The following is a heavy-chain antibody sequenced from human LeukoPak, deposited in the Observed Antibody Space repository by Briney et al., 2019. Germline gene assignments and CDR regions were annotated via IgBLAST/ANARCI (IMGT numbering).Heavy chain of an antibody. CDR2: ISYDGSNK. V-gene: IGHV3-30-3*01. Sequence: GGSLRLSCAASGFTFSSYAMHWVRQAPGKGLEWVAVISYDGSNKYYADSVKGRFTISRDDSKNTLYLQMNSLRAEDTAVYYCAKQWLVYFDYWGQGTLVTVSS. CDR3: AKQWLVYFDY. CDR1: GFTFSSYA. J-gene: IGHJ4*02. D-gene: IGHD6-19*01.